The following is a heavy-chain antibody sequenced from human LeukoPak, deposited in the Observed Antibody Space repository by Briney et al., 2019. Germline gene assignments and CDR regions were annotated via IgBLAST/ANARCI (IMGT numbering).Heavy chain of an antibody. CDR3: ERARDYYERNEFYLDYFDY. V-gene: IGHV3-48*03. Sequence: PGGSRRLSCAASGFTSSSYEMNWIRQAPGKGLEWVSYISSSGSTIYYADSVKGRFTISRDNSKNSLYLQMNTLRAEDTAVYYCERARDYYERNEFYLDYFDYWGQGTLVTVSS. D-gene: IGHD3-16*01. J-gene: IGHJ4*02. CDR2: ISSSGSTI. CDR1: GFTSSSYE.